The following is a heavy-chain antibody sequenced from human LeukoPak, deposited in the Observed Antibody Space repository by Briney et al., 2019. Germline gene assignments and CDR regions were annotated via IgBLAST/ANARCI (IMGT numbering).Heavy chain of an antibody. CDR1: GYTFTSYY. CDR3: ARDCTNGVCSIPFDY. Sequence: ASVTVSCTASGYTFTSYYMHWVRQAPGQGLEWMGIINPSGGSTSYAQKFQGRVTMTRDTSTSTVYMELSSLRSEDTAVYYCARDCTNGVCSIPFDYWGQGTLVTVSS. CDR2: INPSGGST. J-gene: IGHJ4*02. V-gene: IGHV1-46*01. D-gene: IGHD2-8*01.